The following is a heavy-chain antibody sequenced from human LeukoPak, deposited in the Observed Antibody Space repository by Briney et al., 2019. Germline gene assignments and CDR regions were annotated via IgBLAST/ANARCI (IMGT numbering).Heavy chain of an antibody. Sequence: ASVKVSCKTSGYSFTSQDMHWVRQAPGQGLEWMGWINPNSGGTNYAQKFQGRVTMTRDTSISTAYMELSRLRSDDTAVYYCARDWVDTAMSNWGQGTLLTVSS. D-gene: IGHD5-18*01. J-gene: IGHJ4*02. CDR2: INPNSGGT. CDR1: GYSFTSQD. CDR3: ARDWVDTAMSN. V-gene: IGHV1-2*02.